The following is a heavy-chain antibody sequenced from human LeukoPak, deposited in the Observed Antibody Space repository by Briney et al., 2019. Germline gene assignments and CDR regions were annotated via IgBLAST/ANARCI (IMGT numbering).Heavy chain of an antibody. J-gene: IGHJ4*01. D-gene: IGHD4-23*01. Sequence: ASVKVSCKASGFTFTNYHMHWVRQAPGQGLEWVGLIRGTGDSPDYAQKFQGRVTVTCDTSTSTTYLELRSLELEDTAVYYCARAPGGTLDFWGQGTLVTVSS. CDR2: IRGTGDSP. V-gene: IGHV1-46*01. CDR3: ARAPGGTLDF. CDR1: GFTFTNYH.